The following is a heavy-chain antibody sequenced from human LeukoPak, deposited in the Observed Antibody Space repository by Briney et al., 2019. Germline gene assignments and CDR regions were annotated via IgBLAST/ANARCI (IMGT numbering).Heavy chain of an antibody. CDR2: ISNDGGGT. CDR1: GFIFNNYG. V-gene: IGHV3-23*01. J-gene: IGHJ3*02. CDR3: AKDIGDYDYVWGSYRYREVGAFDI. Sequence: SGGSLRLSCAASGFIFNNYGLVWVRQAPGKGLEWVSAISNDGGGTTYADFMKGRFSVSRDNSKNTLFLQMNSLRAEDTALYYCAKDIGDYDYVWGSYRYREVGAFDIWGQGTMVTVSS. D-gene: IGHD3-16*02.